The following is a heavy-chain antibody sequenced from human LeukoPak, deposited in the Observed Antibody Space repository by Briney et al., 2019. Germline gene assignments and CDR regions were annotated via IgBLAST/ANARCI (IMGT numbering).Heavy chain of an antibody. CDR3: ASDPGVVIIPYYFDY. D-gene: IGHD3-3*01. Sequence: KISCKGSGYSFTSYWIGWVLQAPGQGLEWMVGIIPIFGTANYAQKFQGRVTITADESTSTAYMELSSLRSEDTAVYYCASDPGVVIIPYYFDYWGQGTLVTVSS. CDR2: IIPIFGTA. CDR1: GYSFTSYW. J-gene: IGHJ4*02. V-gene: IGHV1-69*01.